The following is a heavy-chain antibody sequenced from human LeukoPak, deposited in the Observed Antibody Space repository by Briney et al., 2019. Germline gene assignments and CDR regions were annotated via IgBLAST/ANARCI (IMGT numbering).Heavy chain of an antibody. J-gene: IGHJ5*02. Sequence: PGGSLRLSCAASGFTFSDYYMSWIRQAPGKGLEWVSYISSSGSTIYYADSVKGRFTISRDNAKNSLYLQMNSLRAEDTAVYYCAKDRASGSSPGFRFDPWGQGTLVTVSS. CDR3: AKDRASGSSPGFRFDP. D-gene: IGHD3-10*01. CDR2: ISSSGSTI. V-gene: IGHV3-11*01. CDR1: GFTFSDYY.